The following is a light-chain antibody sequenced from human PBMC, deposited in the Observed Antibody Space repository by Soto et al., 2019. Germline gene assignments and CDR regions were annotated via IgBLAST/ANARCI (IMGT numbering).Light chain of an antibody. CDR3: SSYAGSNNLV. J-gene: IGLJ1*01. CDR2: EVS. CDR1: SSDVGGYNY. Sequence: QSALTQPPSASGSPGQSVTISCTGTSSDVGGYNYVSWYQQHPGKAPKLMIYEVSKRPSGGPDRFSGSKSGNTASLTVSGLQAEDEADYYCSSYAGSNNLVFGTGTKLTVL. V-gene: IGLV2-8*01.